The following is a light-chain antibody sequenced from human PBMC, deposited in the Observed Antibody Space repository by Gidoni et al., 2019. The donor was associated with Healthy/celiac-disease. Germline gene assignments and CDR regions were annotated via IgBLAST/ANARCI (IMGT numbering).Light chain of an antibody. CDR2: DDS. Sequence: SYVLTQPPPVSVAPGQTARSTCGGNNIGSKSVHGYQQKPGQAPVLVVYDDSDRPPGIPERFSGSNSGNTATLTISRVDAGDEADYYCQVWDSSSAVVFGGGTKLTVL. CDR3: QVWDSSSAVV. J-gene: IGLJ2*01. V-gene: IGLV3-21*02. CDR1: NIGSKS.